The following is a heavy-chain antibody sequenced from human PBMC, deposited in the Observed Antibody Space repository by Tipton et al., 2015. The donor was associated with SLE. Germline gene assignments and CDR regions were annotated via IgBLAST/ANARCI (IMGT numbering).Heavy chain of an antibody. CDR2: IYYSGST. Sequence: TLSLTCAVYGGSFSGYYWSWIRQPPGKGLEWIGYIYYSGSTNYNPSLKSRVTISVDTSKNQFSLKLSSVTAADTAVYYCARDREERYYYYYMDVWGKGTTVTVSS. V-gene: IGHV4-59*01. J-gene: IGHJ6*03. D-gene: IGHD6-25*01. CDR1: GGSFSGYY. CDR3: ARDREERYYYYYMDV.